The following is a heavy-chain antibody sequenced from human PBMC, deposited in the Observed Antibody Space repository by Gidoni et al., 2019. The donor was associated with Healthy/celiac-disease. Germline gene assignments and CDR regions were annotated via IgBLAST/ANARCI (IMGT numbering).Heavy chain of an antibody. V-gene: IGHV1-2*02. CDR2: INPNSGGT. CDR1: GSPFTGYY. Sequence: QVQLVQSGAEVKKPGASVKVSCKASGSPFTGYYMHWVRQAPGQGLERMGWINPNSGGTNYAQKFQGRVTRTRDTSISTAYMEMSRLRSDDTAVYYCAREMTPGNWFDPWGQGTLVTVSS. J-gene: IGHJ5*02. D-gene: IGHD4-4*01. CDR3: AREMTPGNWFDP.